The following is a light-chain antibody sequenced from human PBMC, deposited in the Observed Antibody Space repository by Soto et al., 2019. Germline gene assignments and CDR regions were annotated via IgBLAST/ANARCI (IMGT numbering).Light chain of an antibody. CDR2: GAS. J-gene: IGKJ2*01. V-gene: IGKV3-20*01. Sequence: EIVLTQSPGTLSLSPGERATLSCRASQSVSSSYLAWYQQKPGQAPRLLIYGASSRATGIPDRFSGSGSGTDFTLTISRLEPEDFAVYYCLQYGSSPSYTFGQGTKLQIK. CDR1: QSVSSSY. CDR3: LQYGSSPSYT.